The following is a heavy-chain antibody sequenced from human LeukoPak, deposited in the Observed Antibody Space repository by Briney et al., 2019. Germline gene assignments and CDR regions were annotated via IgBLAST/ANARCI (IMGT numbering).Heavy chain of an antibody. D-gene: IGHD6-13*01. Sequence: APRLFCAASGFPFDDYSMHWGRQAPGEGLEWGLGISWNSSSIGYADSVKGRFTISRDNAKNSLYLQMNSLRAEDTALYYCAKDIIAALTSGAFDIWGQGTMVTVSS. J-gene: IGHJ3*02. CDR2: ISWNSSSI. V-gene: IGHV3-9*01. CDR1: GFPFDDYS. CDR3: AKDIIAALTSGAFDI.